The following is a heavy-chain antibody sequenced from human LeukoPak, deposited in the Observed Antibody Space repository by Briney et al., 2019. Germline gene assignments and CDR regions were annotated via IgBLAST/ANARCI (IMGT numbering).Heavy chain of an antibody. D-gene: IGHD5-18*01. CDR2: ISSSSSYI. CDR1: GFTFSSYS. Sequence: GGCLRLSCAASGFTFSSYSMNWVRQAPGKVLEWVSSISSSSSYIYYADSVKGRFTISRDNAKNSLYLQMNSLRAEDTAVYYCARDLDTHLLGTFDPWGQGTLVTVSS. J-gene: IGHJ5*02. CDR3: ARDLDTHLLGTFDP. V-gene: IGHV3-21*01.